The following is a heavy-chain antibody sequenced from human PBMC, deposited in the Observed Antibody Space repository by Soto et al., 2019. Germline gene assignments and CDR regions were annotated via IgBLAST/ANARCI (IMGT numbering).Heavy chain of an antibody. CDR1: GFTFNTYP. CDR2: IGGGGFDT. Sequence: GGSLRLSCAASGFTFNTYPMSWVRQTPGKGLEWVSAIGGGGFDTYYADSVKGRFTISRDNSKNTLYLQMGSLRAEDMAVYYCARVLRGSYGFYFDYWGQGTLVTVSS. J-gene: IGHJ4*02. V-gene: IGHV3-23*01. CDR3: ARVLRGSYGFYFDY. D-gene: IGHD1-26*01.